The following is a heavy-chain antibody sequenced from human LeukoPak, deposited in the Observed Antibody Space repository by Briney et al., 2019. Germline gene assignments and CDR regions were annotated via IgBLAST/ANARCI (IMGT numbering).Heavy chain of an antibody. D-gene: IGHD4-11*01. CDR3: ARDLYRDSLPVSWFDP. V-gene: IGHV1-18*01. CDR1: GYTFTSYG. J-gene: IGHJ5*02. CDR2: ISDYNGNT. Sequence: ASVKVSCKASGYTFTSYGISWVRQAPGQGLEWMGWISDYNGNTNYAQKLQGRVTMTADTSTSTAYMELRSLRSDDTAVYYCARDLYRDSLPVSWFDPWGQGTLVTVSS.